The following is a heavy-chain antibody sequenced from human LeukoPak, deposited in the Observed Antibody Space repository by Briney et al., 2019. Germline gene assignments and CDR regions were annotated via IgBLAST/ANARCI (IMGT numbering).Heavy chain of an antibody. D-gene: IGHD1-26*01. CDR2: IYPGDSDT. Sequence: GSLKISCKGSGYSFTSYWIGWVRQMPGKGLEWMGIIYPGDSDTRYSPSFQGQVTISADKSISTAYLQWSSLKASDTAMYYCARPALSGSYRDAFDIWGQGTMVTVSS. J-gene: IGHJ3*02. CDR3: ARPALSGSYRDAFDI. V-gene: IGHV5-51*01. CDR1: GYSFTSYW.